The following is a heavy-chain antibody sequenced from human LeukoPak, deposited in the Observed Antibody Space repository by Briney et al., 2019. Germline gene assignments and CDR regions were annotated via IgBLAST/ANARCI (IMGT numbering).Heavy chain of an antibody. J-gene: IGHJ4*02. V-gene: IGHV3-21*01. Sequence: PGGSLRLSCAASGFTFSSYSMNWVRQAPGKGLEWVSSISSSSSYIYYADSVKGRFTISRDNAKNSLYLQMNSLRAEDTAVYYCARESSGWYPNYFDYWGQGTLVTVSS. CDR2: ISSSSSYI. CDR1: GFTFSSYS. CDR3: ARESSGWYPNYFDY. D-gene: IGHD6-19*01.